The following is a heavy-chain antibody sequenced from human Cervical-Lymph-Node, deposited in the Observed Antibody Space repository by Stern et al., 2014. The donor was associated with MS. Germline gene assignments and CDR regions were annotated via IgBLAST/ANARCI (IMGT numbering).Heavy chain of an antibody. D-gene: IGHD6-19*01. V-gene: IGHV3-7*01. CDR3: TRFLQSGWSDLFDS. Sequence: EAQLEESGGGLVQPGGSQRLSCVASGSTFSTSWMSWVRQAPGKGLEWVGNIKRDGSETYYLDAVKGRFSISRDKAKKSLYMVMHSLRAEDTAVYYCTRFLQSGWSDLFDSWGRGTLVTVSS. J-gene: IGHJ5*01. CDR1: GSTFSTSW. CDR2: IKRDGSET.